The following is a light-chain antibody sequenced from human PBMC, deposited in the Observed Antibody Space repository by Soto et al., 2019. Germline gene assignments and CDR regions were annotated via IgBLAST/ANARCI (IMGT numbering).Light chain of an antibody. CDR2: AAS. V-gene: IGKV3-20*01. J-gene: IGKJ1*01. CDR3: LRYSSSQWT. CDR1: QSVSSNS. Sequence: EIVLTQSPGTLSLSPGESATLSCRASQSVSSNSLAWHQQKPGQAPRLLMYAASSRAAGIPDRFSGSGSGTDFTLTISRLEPEDFAVYFCLRYSSSQWTFGQGTKVDIK.